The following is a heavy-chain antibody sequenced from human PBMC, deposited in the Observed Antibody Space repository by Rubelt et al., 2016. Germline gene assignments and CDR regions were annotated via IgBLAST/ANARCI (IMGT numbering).Heavy chain of an antibody. Sequence: GQGLEWMGGIIPIFGTANYAQKLQGRVTMTTDTSTSTAYMELRSLRSDDTAVYYCARRNRDAFDIWGQGTMVTVSS. CDR2: IIPIFGTA. CDR3: ARRNRDAFDI. J-gene: IGHJ3*02. D-gene: IGHD1-14*01. V-gene: IGHV1-69*05.